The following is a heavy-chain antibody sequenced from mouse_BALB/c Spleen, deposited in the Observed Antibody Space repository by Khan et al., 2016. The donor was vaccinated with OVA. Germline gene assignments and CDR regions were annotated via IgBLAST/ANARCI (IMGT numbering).Heavy chain of an antibody. CDR3: ARGGRFAY. CDR2: ISTYYGDA. V-gene: IGHV1S137*01. J-gene: IGHJ3*01. D-gene: IGHD1-1*02. CDR1: GYTFTDYA. Sequence: QVQLQQSGAELVRPGVSVKISCKGSGYTFTDYAMHWVKQSHAKSLEWIGVISTYYGDASYNQKFKGKPTMTVDKSSSTAYMELARLTSEDSAIYYCARGGRFAYWGQGTLVTGSA.